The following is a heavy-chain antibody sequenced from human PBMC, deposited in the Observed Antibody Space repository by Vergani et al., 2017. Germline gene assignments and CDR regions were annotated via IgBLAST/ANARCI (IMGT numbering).Heavy chain of an antibody. D-gene: IGHD1-26*01. J-gene: IGHJ4*02. CDR3: ARAWAVRSHFDY. Sequence: EVQLVESGGGLVQPGGSLRLSCAASGFTFSIYRMSWVRQAPGKGLEWVANIKQDGSEKYYVDSVKGRFTISRDNAKNSLYLQMNSLRAEDTAVCYCARAWAVRSHFDYWGQGTLVSVSS. CDR2: IKQDGSEK. V-gene: IGHV3-7*01. CDR1: GFTFSIYR.